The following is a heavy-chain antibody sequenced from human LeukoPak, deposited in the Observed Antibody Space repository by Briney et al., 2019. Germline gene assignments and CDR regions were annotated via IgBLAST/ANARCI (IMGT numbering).Heavy chain of an antibody. J-gene: IGHJ4*02. D-gene: IGHD4-11*01. CDR2: ISSSSSYI. Sequence: GGSLRLSCAASGFTFSSYSMNWVRQAPGKGLEWVSSISSSSSYIYYADSVKGRFTISRDNAKNSLYLQMNSLRAEDTAVYYCARDSVEGFYSNYVADHWGQGTLVTVSS. CDR3: ARDSVEGFYSNYVADH. V-gene: IGHV3-21*01. CDR1: GFTFSSYS.